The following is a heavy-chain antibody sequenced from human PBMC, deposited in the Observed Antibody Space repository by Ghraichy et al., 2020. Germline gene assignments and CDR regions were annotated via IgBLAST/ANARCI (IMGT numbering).Heavy chain of an antibody. V-gene: IGHV3-30*02. D-gene: IGHD6-19*01. J-gene: IGHJ4*02. Sequence: GGSLRLSCAASGFIFNNYGMLWVRQAPGKGLEWVSFIRNDGSVKYYADSVKGRFTISRDNSKNTLYLQMNSLRAEDTALYYCAKDIALAGTRGGDYWGQGTLVTVSS. CDR2: IRNDGSVK. CDR1: GFIFNNYG. CDR3: AKDIALAGTRGGDY.